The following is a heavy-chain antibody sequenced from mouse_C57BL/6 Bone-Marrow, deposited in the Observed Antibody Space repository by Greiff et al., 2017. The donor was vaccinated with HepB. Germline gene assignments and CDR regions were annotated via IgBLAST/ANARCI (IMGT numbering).Heavy chain of an antibody. CDR3: ARSYYGSSFPWYFDV. Sequence: VQLQQSGPELVKPGASVKISCKASGYTFTDYYMNWVKQSHGKSLEWIGDINPNNGGTSYNQKFKGKATLTVDKSSSTAYMELRSLTSEDSAVYYCARSYYGSSFPWYFDVWGTGTTVTVSS. CDR1: GYTFTDYY. CDR2: INPNNGGT. V-gene: IGHV1-26*01. J-gene: IGHJ1*03. D-gene: IGHD1-1*01.